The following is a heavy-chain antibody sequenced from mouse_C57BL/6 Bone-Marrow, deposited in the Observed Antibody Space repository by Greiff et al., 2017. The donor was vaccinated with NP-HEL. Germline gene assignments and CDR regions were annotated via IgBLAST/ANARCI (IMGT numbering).Heavy chain of an antibody. CDR1: GYTFTSYW. Sequence: QVQLKQSGAELAKPGASVKLSCKASGYTFTSYWMHWVKQRPGQGLEWIGYINPISGYTKYNQKFKDKATLTADKSSSTAYMQLSSLTYEDSAVYYCARRRLGPVYFDYWGQGTTLTVSS. V-gene: IGHV1-7*01. CDR2: INPISGYT. CDR3: ARRRLGPVYFDY. D-gene: IGHD4-1*01. J-gene: IGHJ2*01.